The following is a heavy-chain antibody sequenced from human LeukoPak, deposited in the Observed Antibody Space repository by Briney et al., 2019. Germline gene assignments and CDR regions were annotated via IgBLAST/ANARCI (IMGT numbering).Heavy chain of an antibody. Sequence: PGGSLRLSCAASGFTFSSYAMSWVRQAPGKGVEWVSAISGSGGSTYYADSVKGRFAISRDNSKNTLYLQMNSLRAEDTAVYYCAKNPAALNWFDPWGQGTLVTVSS. CDR2: ISGSGGST. CDR1: GFTFSSYA. V-gene: IGHV3-23*01. CDR3: AKNPAALNWFDP. J-gene: IGHJ5*02. D-gene: IGHD2-2*01.